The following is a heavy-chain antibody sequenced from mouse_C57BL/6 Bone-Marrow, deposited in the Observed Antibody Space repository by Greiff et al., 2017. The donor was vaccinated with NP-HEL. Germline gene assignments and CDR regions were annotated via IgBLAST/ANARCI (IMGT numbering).Heavy chain of an antibody. Sequence: DVKLVESEGGLVQPGSSMKLSCTASGFTFSDYYMAWVRQVPEKGLEWVANINYDGSSTYYLDSLKSRFIISRDNAKNILYLQMSSLKSEDTATYYCARWYYFDYWGQGTTLTVSS. CDR1: GFTFSDYY. V-gene: IGHV5-16*01. J-gene: IGHJ2*01. CDR3: ARWYYFDY. CDR2: INYDGSST.